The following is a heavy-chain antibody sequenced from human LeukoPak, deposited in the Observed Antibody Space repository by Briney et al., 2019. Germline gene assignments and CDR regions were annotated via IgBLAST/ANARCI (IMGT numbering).Heavy chain of an antibody. D-gene: IGHD3-16*02. CDR3: ARGVIRS. Sequence: SQTLSLTCTVSGGSITSGDSYWSWIRQPPGKGLEWIGYIFHSGTSYSNPSLKSRITISVDTSKNQFSLKLSSVTAADTAVYYCARGVIRSWGQGTLVTVSS. V-gene: IGHV4-30-4*01. J-gene: IGHJ4*02. CDR1: GGSITSGDSY. CDR2: IFHSGTS.